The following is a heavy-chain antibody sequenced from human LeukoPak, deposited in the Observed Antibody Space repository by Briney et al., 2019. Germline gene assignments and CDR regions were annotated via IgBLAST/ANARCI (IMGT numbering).Heavy chain of an antibody. Sequence: WASVKVSCKASGGTFSSYAISWVRQAPGQGLEWMGRIIPILGIANYAQKFQGRVTITTDESTSTAHMELNSLRSEDTAVYYCARGNWDTSGRFDYWGQGTLVTVSP. J-gene: IGHJ4*02. CDR2: IIPILGIA. D-gene: IGHD6-19*01. CDR1: GGTFSSYA. V-gene: IGHV1-69*04. CDR3: ARGNWDTSGRFDY.